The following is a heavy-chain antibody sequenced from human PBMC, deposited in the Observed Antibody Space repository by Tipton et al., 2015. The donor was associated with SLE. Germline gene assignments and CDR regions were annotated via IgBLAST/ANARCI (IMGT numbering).Heavy chain of an antibody. V-gene: IGHV3-23*01. Sequence: SLRLSCAASGFTFSSYTMNWVRQAPGKGLEWVSSISGSGGSTYYGDSVKGRFIISRDNSKNTLYLQMKSLRVDDTGVYYCAKDFTNYGMDVWGQGTTVTVSS. CDR1: GFTFSSYT. J-gene: IGHJ6*02. D-gene: IGHD3-16*01. CDR2: ISGSGGST. CDR3: AKDFTNYGMDV.